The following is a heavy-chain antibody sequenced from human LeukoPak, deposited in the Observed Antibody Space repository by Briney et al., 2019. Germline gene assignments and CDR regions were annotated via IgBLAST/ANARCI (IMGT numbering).Heavy chain of an antibody. Sequence: SETLSLTCAVSGGSISSSNWWSWVRQPPGKGLEWIGEIYHSGSTNYNPSLKSRVTISVDKSKNQFSLKLSSVTAADTAIYYCTKGAGGFSYYNWFDPWGQGTLVTVSS. V-gene: IGHV4-4*02. D-gene: IGHD5-18*01. CDR1: GGSISSSNW. CDR3: TKGAGGFSYYNWFDP. CDR2: IYHSGST. J-gene: IGHJ5*02.